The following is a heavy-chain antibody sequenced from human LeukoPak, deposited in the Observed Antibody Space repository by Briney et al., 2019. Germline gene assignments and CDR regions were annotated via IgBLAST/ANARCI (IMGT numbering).Heavy chain of an antibody. J-gene: IGHJ1*01. Sequence: PGGALRLSCAASGFTFSNAWMSWVRQAPGKGLEWVGRIKSKTDGGTTDYAAPVKGRFTISRDDSKNTLYLQMNSLRAEDTAIYYCARDRAASGGLFQYWGQGALVTVSS. D-gene: IGHD6-25*01. CDR3: ARDRAASGGLFQY. CDR1: GFTFSNAW. CDR2: IKSKTDGGTT. V-gene: IGHV3-15*01.